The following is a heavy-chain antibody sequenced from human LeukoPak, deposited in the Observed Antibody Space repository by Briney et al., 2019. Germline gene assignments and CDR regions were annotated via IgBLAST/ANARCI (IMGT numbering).Heavy chain of an antibody. CDR1: GFTFSSHA. Sequence: GGSLRLSCAPSGFTFSSHAMNWVRQAPGKGLEWVAVISYDGSNKYYADSVKGRFTTARDNSKKTLYLQMNSLRTEDTALYYCARDGSYRAMDVWGQGTTVTVSS. J-gene: IGHJ6*02. D-gene: IGHD3-10*01. V-gene: IGHV3-30-3*01. CDR2: ISYDGSNK. CDR3: ARDGSYRAMDV.